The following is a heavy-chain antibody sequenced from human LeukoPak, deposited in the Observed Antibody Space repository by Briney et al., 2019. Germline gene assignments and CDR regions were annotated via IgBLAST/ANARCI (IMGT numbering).Heavy chain of an antibody. J-gene: IGHJ4*02. V-gene: IGHV4-59*01. CDR3: ARAYSGSYSPFDY. D-gene: IGHD1-26*01. Sequence: SETLSLTCTVSGGSISSYYWSWIRQPPGKGLEWIGYIYYSGSTNYNPSLKRRVTISVDTSKNQFSLKLSSVTAADTAVYYCARAYSGSYSPFDYWGQGTLVTVSS. CDR2: IYYSGST. CDR1: GGSISSYY.